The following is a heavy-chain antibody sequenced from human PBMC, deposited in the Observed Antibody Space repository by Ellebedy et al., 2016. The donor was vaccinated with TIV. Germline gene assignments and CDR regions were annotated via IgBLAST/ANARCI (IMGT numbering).Heavy chain of an antibody. J-gene: IGHJ4*02. CDR3: AREVQGCSGGSCYLVFDY. CDR1: GGSISSDY. V-gene: IGHV4-59*01. CDR2: IHYSGST. Sequence: MPSETLSLTCTVSGGSISSDYWSRIRQPPGKGLEWIGYIHYSGSTNYNSSLKSRVTISVDTSKNQFSLKLSSVTAADTAVYYCAREVQGCSGGSCYLVFDYWGQGTLVTVSS. D-gene: IGHD2-15*01.